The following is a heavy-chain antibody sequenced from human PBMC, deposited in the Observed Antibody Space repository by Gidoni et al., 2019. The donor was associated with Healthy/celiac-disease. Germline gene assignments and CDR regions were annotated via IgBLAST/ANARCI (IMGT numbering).Heavy chain of an antibody. J-gene: IGHJ4*02. V-gene: IGHV1-69*04. CDR1: GGTFSSYA. CDR3: ARDRGGAVARFGAT. Sequence: QVQLVQSGAEVKKPGSSVKVSCKASGGTFSSYAISWVRQAPGQGLEWMGRIIPILGIANYAQKFQGRVTITADTSTSTAYMELSSLRSEDTAVYYCARDRGGAVARFGATWGQGTLVTVSS. D-gene: IGHD6-19*01. CDR2: IIPILGIA.